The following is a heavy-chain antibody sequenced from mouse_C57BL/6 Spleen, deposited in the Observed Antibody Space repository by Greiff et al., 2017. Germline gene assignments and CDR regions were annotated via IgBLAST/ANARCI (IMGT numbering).Heavy chain of an antibody. CDR2: IHPNSGST. J-gene: IGHJ2*01. CDR3: ARSAGTYGDFDY. V-gene: IGHV1-64*01. D-gene: IGHD4-1*01. CDR1: GYTFTSYW. Sequence: QVQLQQPGAELVKPGASVKLSCKASGYTFTSYWMHWVKQRPGQGLEWIGMIHPNSGSTNYNEKFKSKATLTVDKSSSPAYMQLSSLTSEDSAVYYCARSAGTYGDFDYWGQGTTLTVSS.